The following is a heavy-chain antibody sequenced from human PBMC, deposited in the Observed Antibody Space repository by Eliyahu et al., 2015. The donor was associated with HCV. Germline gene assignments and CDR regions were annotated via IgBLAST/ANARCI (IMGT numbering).Heavy chain of an antibody. D-gene: IGHD4-17*01. J-gene: IGHJ4*02. CDR3: ARSGGYDYGDQTFDH. CDR1: GFSFRSYA. CDR2: ISYDESNK. Sequence: QVQLVESGGGVVQPGRSLRLSCVASGFSFRSYAMHWVRQAPGKGLEWVAVISYDESNKFYADSVNGLFTISRDNSKNTLDLQMNSLRVEDTAVYYCARSGGYDYGDQTFDHWGQGTLVTVSS. V-gene: IGHV3-30-3*01.